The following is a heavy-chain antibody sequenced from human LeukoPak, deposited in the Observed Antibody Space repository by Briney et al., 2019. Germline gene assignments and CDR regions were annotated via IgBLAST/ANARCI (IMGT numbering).Heavy chain of an antibody. Sequence: PGGSLRPSCTASGFTFGDFALSWVRQAPGKGLEWVGFIRSKAYGGTTEYAASVKGRFTISRDDSKSIAYLQMNSLKTEDTAVYYCTRGRRVPGPWGQGTLVTVSS. CDR2: IRSKAYGGTT. CDR3: TRGRRVPGP. CDR1: GFTFGDFA. V-gene: IGHV3-49*04. J-gene: IGHJ5*02.